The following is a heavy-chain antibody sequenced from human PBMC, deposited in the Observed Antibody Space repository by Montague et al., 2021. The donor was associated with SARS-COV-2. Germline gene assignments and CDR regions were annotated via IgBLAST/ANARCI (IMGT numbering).Heavy chain of an antibody. V-gene: IGHV3-7*01. CDR1: GFIFGDYW. Sequence: SLRLFCAASGFIFGDYWMSWVRQAPGKGLEWVANIKLDGSEEYSVDSVKGRFTVSRDNAKNSLYLQMNSLRAEDTAVYYCARATLYMDVWGKGTTVTVSS. CDR3: ARATLYMDV. J-gene: IGHJ6*03. CDR2: IKLDGSEE.